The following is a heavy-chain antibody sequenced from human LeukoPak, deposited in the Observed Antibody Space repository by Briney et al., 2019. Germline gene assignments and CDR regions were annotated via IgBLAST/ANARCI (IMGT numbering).Heavy chain of an antibody. CDR1: GGSISGYY. CDR2: IYYSGST. J-gene: IGHJ3*02. Sequence: SETLSLTCTVSGGSISGYYWSWIRQPPGKGLEWIGYIYYSGSTKYYPSLKGRVTVSVDTSKNQFSLKLSSVTAADTAVYYCARDGVKYSYRIGGREAFDIWGQGTMVTVSS. D-gene: IGHD5-18*01. CDR3: ARDGVKYSYRIGGREAFDI. V-gene: IGHV4-59*12.